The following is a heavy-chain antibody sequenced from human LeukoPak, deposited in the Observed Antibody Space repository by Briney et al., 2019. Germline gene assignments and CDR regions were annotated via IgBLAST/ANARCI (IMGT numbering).Heavy chain of an antibody. J-gene: IGHJ4*02. D-gene: IGHD3/OR15-3a*01. CDR2: KKLDGSEK. Sequence: GGALRPPCVGPGFSPGKYLVSWVRQAPGKGAGGVGHKKLDGSEKNYVDSVKGRFTISRDNTKNSLYLQMNSLRAEDTAVFYCARDQYDTWSRRGDFDSWGQGTLVIVSS. V-gene: IGHV3-7*03. CDR3: ARDQYDTWSRRGDFDS. CDR1: GFSPGKYL.